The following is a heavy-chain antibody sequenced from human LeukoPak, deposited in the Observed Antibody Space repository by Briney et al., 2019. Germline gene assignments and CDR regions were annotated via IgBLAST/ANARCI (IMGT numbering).Heavy chain of an antibody. CDR2: IIPIFGTA. D-gene: IGHD1-26*01. J-gene: IGHJ3*02. CDR3: ARDVGAKIAFDI. V-gene: IGHV1-69*06. Sequence: GASVKVSCKASRGIFSSYAISWVRQAPGQGLEWMGGIIPIFGTANYAQNFQGRVTITADKSTSTAYMELSSLRSEDTAVYYCARDVGAKIAFDIWGQGTMVAVSS. CDR1: RGIFSSYA.